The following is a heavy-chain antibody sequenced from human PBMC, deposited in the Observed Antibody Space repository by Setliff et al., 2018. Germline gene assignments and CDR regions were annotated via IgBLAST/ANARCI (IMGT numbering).Heavy chain of an antibody. D-gene: IGHD1-1*01. Sequence: SGPTLVNPTQTLTLTCTISGFSLTTTGVSVAWLRQPPGKALEWLAHIYWSDDKRYNPSLNSRLAIARDTSKNQVVLTMINMDPVDTATYYCGHRQGGNSFRVDNWGQGTLVTVSSGGDAFDIWGQGTMVTVSS. J-gene: IGHJ3*02. CDR1: GFSLTTTGVS. V-gene: IGHV2-5*01. CDR3: GHRQGGNSFRVDNWGQGTLVTVSSGGDAFDI. CDR2: IYWSDDK.